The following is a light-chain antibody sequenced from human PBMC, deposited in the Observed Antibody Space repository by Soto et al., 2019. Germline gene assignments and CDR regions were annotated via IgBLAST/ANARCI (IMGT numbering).Light chain of an antibody. J-gene: IGKJ1*01. CDR3: QQYNNWPPDRT. Sequence: EIVMTQSPATLSVSPGERATLSCRASQSVGSNLAWYQQKPGQAPRLLIYGASTRATGIPARFSGSGSGTEFPLTHCSLQSEDFAIYFCQQYNNWPPDRTFGQGTKVEIK. V-gene: IGKV3-15*01. CDR1: QSVGSN. CDR2: GAS.